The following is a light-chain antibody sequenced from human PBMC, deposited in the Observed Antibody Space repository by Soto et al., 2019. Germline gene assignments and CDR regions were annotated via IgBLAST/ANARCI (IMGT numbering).Light chain of an antibody. J-gene: IGKJ4*01. CDR1: QRVPTKY. Sequence: IVLTQSPGTLSLSPGERATLSCRASQRVPTKYLAWFQQKPGQAPRLLMNDVSTRVTGFPDRFSGSGSETDFTLTISRLAPEDSAVYYCQHYGDSPSFGGGTKVEMK. CDR3: QHYGDSPS. CDR2: DVS. V-gene: IGKV3-20*01.